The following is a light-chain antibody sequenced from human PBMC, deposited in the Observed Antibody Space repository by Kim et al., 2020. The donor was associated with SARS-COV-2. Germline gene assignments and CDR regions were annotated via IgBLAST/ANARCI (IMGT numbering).Light chain of an antibody. J-gene: IGLJ3*02. Sequence: QSVLTQPPSVSGAPGQRVTISCTGSSSNIGAGYDVHWYQQLPGTAPKLLIYSNSNRPSGVPDRFSGSKSGTSASLAITGLQAEDEADYYCQSYDSSLGGSVFGGGTQLTVL. V-gene: IGLV1-40*01. CDR3: QSYDSSLGGSV. CDR1: SSNIGAGYD. CDR2: SNS.